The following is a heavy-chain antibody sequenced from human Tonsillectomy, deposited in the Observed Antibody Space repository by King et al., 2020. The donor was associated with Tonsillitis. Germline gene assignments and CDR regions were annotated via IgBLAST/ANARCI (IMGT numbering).Heavy chain of an antibody. CDR3: ARDGPERAIQY. D-gene: IGHD5-24*01. J-gene: IGHJ4*02. CDR2: IYKGGST. CDR1: GGSISTYY. Sequence: VQLQESGPGLVKPSETLSLTCSVSGGSISTYYWSWIRQPQGKGLESIGYIYKGGSTTYNPSFKSRVTISVDTSKNQVSLKLNSVTTADTAVYYCARDGPERAIQYWGQGTLVTVSS. V-gene: IGHV4-59*01.